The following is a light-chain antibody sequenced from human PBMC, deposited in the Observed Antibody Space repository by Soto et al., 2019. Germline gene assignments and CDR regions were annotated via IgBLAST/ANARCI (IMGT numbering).Light chain of an antibody. Sequence: DIPMTQSPSTLSASVADRVTITCRASQSISSWLAWYQQKPGKAPNLLIYDASSLESGVPSRFSGSGSGTEFTLTISSLQPDDFATYYCQQYDTSPWTFGQGTKVEIK. J-gene: IGKJ1*01. CDR2: DAS. CDR3: QQYDTSPWT. CDR1: QSISSW. V-gene: IGKV1-5*01.